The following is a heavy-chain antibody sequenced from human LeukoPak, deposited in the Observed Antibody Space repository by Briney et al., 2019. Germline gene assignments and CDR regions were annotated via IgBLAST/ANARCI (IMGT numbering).Heavy chain of an antibody. CDR3: AKDMSSGIVAADMDY. D-gene: IGHD6-13*01. Sequence: PGRSLRLSCAASGFTFDDYAMHWVRQTPGKGLEWVSGISWNSGSIGYADPVKGRFTISRDNAKNSLYLQMSSLRTEDTALYYCAKDMSSGIVAADMDYWGQGTLVTVSS. V-gene: IGHV3-9*01. CDR1: GFTFDDYA. J-gene: IGHJ4*02. CDR2: ISWNSGSI.